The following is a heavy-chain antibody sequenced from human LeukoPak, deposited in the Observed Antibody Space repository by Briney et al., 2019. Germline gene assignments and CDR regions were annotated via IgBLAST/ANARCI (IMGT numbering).Heavy chain of an antibody. Sequence: AGGSLRLSCAVSGLTFSSSWMDWVRQAPGKGLEWVASINPDGNKKYSADSVKGRFTISRDNAENSLYLQMNSLRVEDTAFYYCARDLAYSLLDYWGQGMLVTVSS. J-gene: IGHJ4*02. CDR3: ARDLAYSLLDY. CDR2: INPDGNKK. V-gene: IGHV3-7*01. D-gene: IGHD5-18*01. CDR1: GLTFSSSW.